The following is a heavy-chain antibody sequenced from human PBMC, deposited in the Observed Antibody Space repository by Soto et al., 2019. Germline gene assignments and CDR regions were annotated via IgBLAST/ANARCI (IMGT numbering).Heavy chain of an antibody. CDR2: ISDSGTTT. CDR3: AGDPYYYASDF. CDR1: GFTFSNHY. D-gene: IGHD3-10*01. V-gene: IGHV3-11*01. Sequence: PGGSLRLSCAASGFTFSNHYMTWIRQAPGKGLEWVSKISDSGTTTYYADSVKGRFTVSRDNATNSVYLQMNSLRAEDTAVYYCAGDPYYYASDFWGQGTLVTVSS. J-gene: IGHJ4*02.